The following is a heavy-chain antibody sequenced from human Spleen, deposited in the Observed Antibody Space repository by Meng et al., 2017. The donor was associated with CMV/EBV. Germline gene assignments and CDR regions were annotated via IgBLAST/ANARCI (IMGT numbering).Heavy chain of an antibody. J-gene: IGHJ4*02. CDR1: GYSVSSGYY. Sequence: SETLSLTCTVSGYSVSSGYYWGWIRQPPGKGLEWIGSVYKSGGTYYNPALERRVTISIDTSKNQFSLTLDSVTAADTAIYYCSAERAGTIVDYWGPGTLVTVSS. D-gene: IGHD3-10*01. CDR3: SAERAGTIVDY. CDR2: VYKSGGT. V-gene: IGHV4-38-2*02.